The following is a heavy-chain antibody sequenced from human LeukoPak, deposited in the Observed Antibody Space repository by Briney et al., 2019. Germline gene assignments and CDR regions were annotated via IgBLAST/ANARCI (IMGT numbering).Heavy chain of an antibody. V-gene: IGHV3-30*02. Sequence: GGSLRLSCAASGFTFSSYGMHWVRQAPGKGLEWVAFIRHDGSNKYYADSVKGRFTISRDNSKNTLYLQMNSLRAEDTAVYYCAKPRIAARPAYYFDYWGQGTLVTVSS. D-gene: IGHD6-6*01. J-gene: IGHJ4*02. CDR2: IRHDGSNK. CDR3: AKPRIAARPAYYFDY. CDR1: GFTFSSYG.